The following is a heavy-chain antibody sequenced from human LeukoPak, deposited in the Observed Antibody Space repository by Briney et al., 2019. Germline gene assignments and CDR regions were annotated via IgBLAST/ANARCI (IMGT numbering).Heavy chain of an antibody. CDR2: ISYDGSNK. D-gene: IGHD1-1*01. Sequence: GRSLRLSCAASGFTFSCYGMHWVRQAPGKGLEWVAVISYDGSNKYYADSVKGRFTISRDNSKNTLYLQMNSLRAEDTAVYYCAKGGLRYSDYWGQGTLVTVSS. CDR1: GFTFSCYG. J-gene: IGHJ4*02. CDR3: AKGGLRYSDY. V-gene: IGHV3-30*18.